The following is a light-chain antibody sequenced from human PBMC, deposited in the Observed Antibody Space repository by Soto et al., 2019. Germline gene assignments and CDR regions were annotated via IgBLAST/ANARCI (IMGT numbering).Light chain of an antibody. CDR1: NSDVGDYNF. CDR2: EVS. J-gene: IGLJ1*01. Sequence: QSALTQPASVSGSPGQSITISCTGTNSDVGDYNFVSWYQQHPGKAPKLMIHEVSNRPSGVSNRFSGSKSGNTASLTISGLQAEDEADYYCSSYISSSSLYVFGTGTKLTVL. CDR3: SSYISSSSLYV. V-gene: IGLV2-14*01.